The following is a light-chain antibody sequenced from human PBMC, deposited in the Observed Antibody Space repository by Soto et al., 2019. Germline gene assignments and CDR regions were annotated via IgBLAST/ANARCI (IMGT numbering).Light chain of an antibody. CDR1: SSNIGNNY. Sequence: QPALTQPPSVSAAPGQKVTISCSGSSSNIGNNYVSWYQQLPGTAPKLLIYDNNKRPSGIPDRFSGSKSGTSATLGITGLQTGDEADYYCGTWDSSLSAYVFGTGTKVTVL. J-gene: IGLJ1*01. V-gene: IGLV1-51*01. CDR3: GTWDSSLSAYV. CDR2: DNN.